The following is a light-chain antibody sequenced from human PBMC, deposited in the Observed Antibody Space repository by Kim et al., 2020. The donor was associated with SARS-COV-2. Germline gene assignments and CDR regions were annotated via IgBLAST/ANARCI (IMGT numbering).Light chain of an antibody. Sequence: GQSITISCTATSSDFGGYNYVSWYQQHPGKAPKLMIYDVDNRPSGVSNRFSGSKSGNTASLTISGLQAEDEADYYCSSYTISTSRVFGTGTKVTVL. V-gene: IGLV2-14*03. CDR2: DVD. CDR3: SSYTISTSRV. CDR1: SSDFGGYNY. J-gene: IGLJ1*01.